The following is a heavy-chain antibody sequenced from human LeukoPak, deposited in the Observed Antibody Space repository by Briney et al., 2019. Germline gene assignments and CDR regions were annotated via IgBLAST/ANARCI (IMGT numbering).Heavy chain of an antibody. CDR1: GYTFTSYG. CDR2: ISAYNGNT. Sequence: ASVKVSCKASGYTFTSYGISWVRQAPGQGLEWMGRISAYNGNTNYAQKLQGRVTMTTDTSTSTAYMELRSLRSDDTAVYYCARNVDTAMGLYGMDVWGQGTTVTVSS. J-gene: IGHJ6*02. CDR3: ARNVDTAMGLYGMDV. V-gene: IGHV1-18*01. D-gene: IGHD5-18*01.